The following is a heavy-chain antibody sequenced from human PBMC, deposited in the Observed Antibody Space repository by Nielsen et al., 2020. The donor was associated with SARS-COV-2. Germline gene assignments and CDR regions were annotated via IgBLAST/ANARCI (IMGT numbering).Heavy chain of an antibody. CDR3: AREIYSGSFYFDC. J-gene: IGHJ4*02. V-gene: IGHV3-20*04. CDR2: INWNGGST. Sequence: GESLKISCTASGFTFDDYGMSWVRQAPGKGLEWVSGINWNGGSTGYADSVKGRFTISRDNAKNSLYLQMNSLRAEDTAVYYCAREIYSGSFYFDCWGQGTLVTVSS. CDR1: GFTFDDYG. D-gene: IGHD1-26*01.